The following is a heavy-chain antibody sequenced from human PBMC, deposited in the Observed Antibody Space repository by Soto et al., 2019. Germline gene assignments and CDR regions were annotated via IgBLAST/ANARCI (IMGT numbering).Heavy chain of an antibody. D-gene: IGHD2-2*01. V-gene: IGHV1-18*01. CDR3: ARDTSHYFDH. J-gene: IGHJ4*02. Sequence: EASVKVSCKASGYTFITYGVTWVRQAPGQGLEWMGWITPYNGKTHYAQKFQDRVTMTTDTAATTAYMELRSLTSDDSAMYFCARDTSHYFDHWGQGTLVTVSS. CDR2: ITPYNGKT. CDR1: GYTFITYG.